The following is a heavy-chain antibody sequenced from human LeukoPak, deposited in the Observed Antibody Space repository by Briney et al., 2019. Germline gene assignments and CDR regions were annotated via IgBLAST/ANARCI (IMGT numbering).Heavy chain of an antibody. CDR1: GFTFTSYA. D-gene: IGHD6-6*01. Sequence: GGSLRLSCAASGFTFTSYAMTWVRQAPGKGLEWVSTISGDTYTTYYSDSVKGRFTVSRDNSKNTLYLHMNSLRAEDTAIYYCAKDSIYTSSARVDYWGQGTPVTVSS. CDR2: ISGDTYTT. J-gene: IGHJ4*02. CDR3: AKDSIYTSSARVDY. V-gene: IGHV3-23*01.